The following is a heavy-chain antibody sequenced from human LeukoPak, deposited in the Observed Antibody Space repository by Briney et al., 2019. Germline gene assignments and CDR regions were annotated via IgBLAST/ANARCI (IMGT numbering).Heavy chain of an antibody. Sequence: GRSLRLSCAASGFTFDDYAMHWVRQVPGKGLEWVSGISWNSGSIGYADSVKGRFTISRDNAKSSLYLQMNSLSADDTALYYCTKSGSSGWYDYFDCWGQGTQVTVSS. V-gene: IGHV3-9*01. CDR1: GFTFDDYA. CDR2: ISWNSGSI. D-gene: IGHD6-19*01. J-gene: IGHJ4*02. CDR3: TKSGSSGWYDYFDC.